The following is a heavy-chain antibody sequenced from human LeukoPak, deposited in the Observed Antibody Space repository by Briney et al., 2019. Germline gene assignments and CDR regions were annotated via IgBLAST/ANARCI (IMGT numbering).Heavy chain of an antibody. V-gene: IGHV3-30*02. CDR2: IRYDGSNK. J-gene: IGHJ4*02. CDR1: GFTFSSYG. Sequence: GGSLRLSYAASGFTFSSYGMHWVRQAPGKGLEWVAFIRYDGSNKYYADSVKGRFTISRDNSKNTLYLQMNSLRAEDTAVYYCAKDVGSGWLYYFDYWGQGTLVTVSS. CDR3: AKDVGSGWLYYFDY. D-gene: IGHD6-19*01.